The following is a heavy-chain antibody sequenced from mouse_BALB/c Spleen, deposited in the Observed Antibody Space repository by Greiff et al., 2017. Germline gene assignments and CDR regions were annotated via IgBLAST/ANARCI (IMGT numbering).Heavy chain of an antibody. Sequence: EVKLMESGAELVKPGASVKLSCTASGFNIKDTYMHWVKQRPEQGLEWIGRIDPANGNTKYDPKFQGKATITADTSSNTAYLQLSSLTSEDTAVYYCARGRDYDGYYSMDYWGQGTSVTVSS. D-gene: IGHD2-4*01. V-gene: IGHV14-3*02. CDR2: IDPANGNT. CDR3: ARGRDYDGYYSMDY. CDR1: GFNIKDTY. J-gene: IGHJ4*01.